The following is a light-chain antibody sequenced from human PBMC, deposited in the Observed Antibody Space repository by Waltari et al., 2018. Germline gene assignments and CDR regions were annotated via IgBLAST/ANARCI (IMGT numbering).Light chain of an antibody. CDR1: QSVLYSSNNKNY. V-gene: IGKV4-1*01. Sequence: DIVITQSPDSLAASLGERATINCKSSQSVLYSSNNKNYLAWYQQKPGQPPKLLIYCASTRESGVPDRFSGSGSGTDFTLTISSLQAEDVAVYYCQQYYSTPRTFGQGTKLEIK. J-gene: IGKJ2*01. CDR2: CAS. CDR3: QQYYSTPRT.